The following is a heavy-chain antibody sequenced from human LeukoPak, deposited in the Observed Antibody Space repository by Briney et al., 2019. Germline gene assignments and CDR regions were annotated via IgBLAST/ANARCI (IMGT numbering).Heavy chain of an antibody. CDR3: ARVGVTGTRTWFDP. CDR2: IYYSGST. CDR1: GGSTSSSSYY. Sequence: PSETLSLTCTVSGGSTSSSSYYWGWIRQPPGKGLEWIGSIYYSGSTYYNPSLKSRVTITVDTSKNQFSLKLSSVTAADTAVYYCARVGVTGTRTWFDPWGQGTLVTVSS. J-gene: IGHJ5*02. V-gene: IGHV4-39*07. D-gene: IGHD1-7*01.